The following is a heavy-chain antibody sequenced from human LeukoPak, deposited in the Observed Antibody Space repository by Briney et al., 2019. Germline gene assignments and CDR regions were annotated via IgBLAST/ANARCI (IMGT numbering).Heavy chain of an antibody. CDR2: VSGSGVST. J-gene: IGHJ6*03. V-gene: IGHV3-23*01. Sequence: GGSLRLSCAASGFTFSSYTFSTYAMSWVRQAPGKGLEWVSAVSGSGVSTYYADSVKGRFTISRDNSKNTQYLQMNGLRAEDTAVYYCAKGVEDLGIYYYYYMDVWGKGTTVTVSS. CDR3: AKGVEDLGIYYYYYMDV. CDR1: GFTFSSYTFSTYA. D-gene: IGHD2-15*01.